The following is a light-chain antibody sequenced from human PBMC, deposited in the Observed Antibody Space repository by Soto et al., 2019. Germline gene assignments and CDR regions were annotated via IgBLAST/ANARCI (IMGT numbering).Light chain of an antibody. Sequence: EIVLTQSPATLSLSPGERATLSCRASQSVSSYLAWYQQKPGQAPRLLIYDASNRATGIPARFSGSGSGTDFTLTISSLEPEDFSVYYCKQRRKWPRTFGQGTKLEIK. CDR1: QSVSSY. V-gene: IGKV3-11*01. CDR3: KQRRKWPRT. CDR2: DAS. J-gene: IGKJ2*01.